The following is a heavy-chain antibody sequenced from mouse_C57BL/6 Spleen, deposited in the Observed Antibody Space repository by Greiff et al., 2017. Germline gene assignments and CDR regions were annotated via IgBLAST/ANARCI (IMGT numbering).Heavy chain of an antibody. J-gene: IGHJ3*01. CDR1: GFSLSTFGMG. CDR3: ARNFYYYGSSYDWFAY. V-gene: IGHV8-8*01. Sequence: ESGPGILQPSQTLSLTCSFSGFSLSTFGMGVGWIRQPSGKGLEWLAHIWWDDDKYYNPALKSRLTISKDTSKNQVFLKIANVDTADTATYYCARNFYYYGSSYDWFAYWGQGTLVTVSA. D-gene: IGHD1-1*01. CDR2: IWWDDDK.